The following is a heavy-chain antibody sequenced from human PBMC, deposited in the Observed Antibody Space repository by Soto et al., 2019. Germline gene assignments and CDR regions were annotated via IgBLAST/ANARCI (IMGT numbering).Heavy chain of an antibody. V-gene: IGHV1-69*02. D-gene: IGHD4-4*01. Sequence: QVQLVQSGAEVKKPGSSVKVSCKASGGTFSSYTISWVRQAPGQGLEWMGRIIPILGIANYAQKFQGRVTNNGEKSTGKAYMEVSRLRFEEKAVYYRANLDGYRNPDLDYWGPGNLVT. CDR2: IIPILGIA. J-gene: IGHJ4*02. CDR1: GGTFSSYT. CDR3: ANLDGYRNPDLDY.